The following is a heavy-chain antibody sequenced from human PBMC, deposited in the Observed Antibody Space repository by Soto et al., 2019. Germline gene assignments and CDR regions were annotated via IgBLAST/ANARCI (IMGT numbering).Heavy chain of an antibody. CDR3: ARVGYDYGDSSHFDD. D-gene: IGHD4-17*01. J-gene: IGHJ4*02. CDR1: GGTFSSYA. Sequence: QVQLVQSGAEVKKPGSSVKVSCKASGGTFSSYAISWVRQAPGQGLEWMGGIIPIFGTANYAQKFQGRVTNTADESTSTAYMELSSLRSEDTAVYYCARVGYDYGDSSHFDDWGQGTLVTVSS. V-gene: IGHV1-69*12. CDR2: IIPIFGTA.